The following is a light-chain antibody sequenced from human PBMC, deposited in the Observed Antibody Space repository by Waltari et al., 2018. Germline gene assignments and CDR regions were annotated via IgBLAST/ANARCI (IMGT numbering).Light chain of an antibody. J-gene: IGKJ1*01. CDR3: QQNNNWPRT. V-gene: IGKV3D-15*01. CDR2: GAS. Sequence: EIVMTQSPATLSLTRGERATLSCRASQSVSSSLAWYQQKPGQAPRLLIYGASSRATGIPDRFSGSGSGTEFTLTISSLEPEDVAVYYCQQNNNWPRTFGQGTKVEIK. CDR1: QSVSSS.